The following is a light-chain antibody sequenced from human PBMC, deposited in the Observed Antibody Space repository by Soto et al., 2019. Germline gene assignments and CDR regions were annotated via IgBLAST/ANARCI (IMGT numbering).Light chain of an antibody. CDR1: QSISSS. CDR2: LAS. V-gene: IGKV1-5*01. Sequence: DIQMTQSPSTLSASVGDRVTITCRASQSISSSPAWYQQKPGKAPQVLIYLASSLESGVPSRFSGSGSGTEFTLTISSVQPEDFGTYYCQQHKSYPVTFGGGTKVEIK. J-gene: IGKJ4*01. CDR3: QQHKSYPVT.